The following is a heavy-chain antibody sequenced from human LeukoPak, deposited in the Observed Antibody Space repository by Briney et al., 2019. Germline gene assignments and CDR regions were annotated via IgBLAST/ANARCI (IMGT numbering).Heavy chain of an antibody. J-gene: IGHJ4*02. V-gene: IGHV4-34*01. CDR1: GFTFSGYN. D-gene: IGHD3-22*01. CDR3: ARLGYDSSGF. Sequence: GSLRLSCAASGFTFSGYNMNWVRQAPGKGLEWIGEINHSGSTNYNPSLESRVTISVDTSKNQFSLKLSSVTAADTAVYYCARLGYDSSGFWGQGTLVTVSS. CDR2: INHSGST.